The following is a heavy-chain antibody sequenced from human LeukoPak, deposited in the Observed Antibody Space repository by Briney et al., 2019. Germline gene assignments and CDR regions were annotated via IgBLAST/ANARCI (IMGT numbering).Heavy chain of an antibody. CDR3: TVRYCSSTSCQDFDY. J-gene: IGHJ4*02. V-gene: IGHV3-73*01. D-gene: IGHD2-2*01. Sequence: PGGSLRLSCAASGFTLSGSAMHWVRQASGKGLEWVGRIRSKANSYATAYAASVKGRFTISRDDSKNTAYLQMNSLKTEDTAVYYCTVRYCSSTSCQDFDYWGQGTLVTVSS. CDR1: GFTLSGSA. CDR2: IRSKANSYAT.